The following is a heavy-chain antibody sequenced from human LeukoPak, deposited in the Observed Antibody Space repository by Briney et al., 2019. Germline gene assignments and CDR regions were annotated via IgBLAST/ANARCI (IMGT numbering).Heavy chain of an antibody. CDR2: ISSSSSYI. D-gene: IGHD6-19*01. J-gene: IGHJ4*02. CDR3: AREIAVAGKRAVDY. V-gene: IGHV3-21*01. CDR1: GFTFSSYS. Sequence: GGSLRLSCAASGFTFSSYSMNWVRQAPGKGLEWVSSISSSSSYIYYADSVKGRFTISRDNAKNSLYLQMNSLRAEDTAVYYCAREIAVAGKRAVDYWGQGTLVTVSS.